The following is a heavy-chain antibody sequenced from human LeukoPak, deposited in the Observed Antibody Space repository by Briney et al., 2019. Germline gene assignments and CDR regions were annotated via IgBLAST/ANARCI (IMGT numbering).Heavy chain of an antibody. CDR1: GGSFSGYF. CDR2: INESGSG. J-gene: IGHJ5*02. CDR3: ARVVAESYFVVVPVERRGWSGWFDP. Sequence: PSETLSLTCAVHGGSFSGYFWSWIRQPPGKGLEWIGEINESGSGDYNPFLKSRVTMSVDTSKNEFSLKLTSVIAADTAVYYCARVVAESYFVVVPVERRGWSGWFDPWGQGTLVTVSS. V-gene: IGHV4-34*01. D-gene: IGHD2-2*01.